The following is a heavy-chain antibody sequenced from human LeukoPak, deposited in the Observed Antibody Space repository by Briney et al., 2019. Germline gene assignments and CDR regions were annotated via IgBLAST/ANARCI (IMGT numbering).Heavy chain of an antibody. CDR3: ARLWDSTGLYFYYYMDV. Sequence: SETLSLTCIVSGVSIRSDTYYWGWIRQPPGKGLEWIVNYPNVNSYYTPSLTSPVTISEHTSGNQFSLRVTSVTAADTAVYYCARLWDSTGLYFYYYMDVWGEGTTVTVSS. J-gene: IGHJ6*03. D-gene: IGHD6-25*01. CDR1: GVSIRSDTYY. V-gene: IGHV4-39*01. CDR2: YPNVNS.